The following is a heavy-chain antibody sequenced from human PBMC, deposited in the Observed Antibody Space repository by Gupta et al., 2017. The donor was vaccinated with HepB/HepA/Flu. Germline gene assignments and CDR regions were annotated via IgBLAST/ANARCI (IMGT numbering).Heavy chain of an antibody. Sequence: QLQLQESGPGLVKPSETLSLTCTVPGGSISSSSYYWGWIRQPPGKGLEWIGSIYYSGSTYYNPSLKSRVTISVDTSKNQFSLKLSSVTAADTAVYYCARQGMGGITMIVVVLWFDPWGQGTLVTVSS. J-gene: IGHJ5*02. V-gene: IGHV4-39*01. CDR1: GGSISSSSYY. CDR3: ARQGMGGITMIVVVLWFDP. CDR2: IYYSGST. D-gene: IGHD3-22*01.